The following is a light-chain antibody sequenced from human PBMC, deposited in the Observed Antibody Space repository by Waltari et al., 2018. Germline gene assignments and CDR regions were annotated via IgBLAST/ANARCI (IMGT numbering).Light chain of an antibody. CDR1: QSVLYNSNNKNY. V-gene: IGKV4-1*01. CDR3: QQYYSTIT. J-gene: IGKJ5*01. Sequence: DIVMTQSPDSLAVSLCERATIHCKSSQSVLYNSNNKNYLAWYQQKPGQPPQLLIYWASTRESGVPDRFSGSGSGTDFTLTISSLQAEDVAVYYCQQYYSTITFGQGTRLEIK. CDR2: WAS.